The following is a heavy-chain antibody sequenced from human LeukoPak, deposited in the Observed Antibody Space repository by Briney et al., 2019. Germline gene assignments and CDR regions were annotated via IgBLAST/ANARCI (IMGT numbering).Heavy chain of an antibody. CDR3: AKDPWAYCGGDCYSYFDY. D-gene: IGHD2-21*02. J-gene: IGHJ4*02. Sequence: PGGSLRLSCAASAFTFSSYAMSWVRQAPGKGLEWVSAISGSGGTTYYADSVKGRFTISRDNSKNTLYLQMNSLRAEDTAVYYCAKDPWAYCGGDCYSYFDYWGQGTLVTVSS. CDR2: ISGSGGTT. V-gene: IGHV3-23*01. CDR1: AFTFSSYA.